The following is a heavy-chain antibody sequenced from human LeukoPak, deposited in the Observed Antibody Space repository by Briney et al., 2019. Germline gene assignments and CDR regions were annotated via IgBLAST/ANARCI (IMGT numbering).Heavy chain of an antibody. CDR2: INEAGSIT. D-gene: IGHD6-19*01. CDR1: GFTFSGYW. CDR3: ARALASSEDY. Sequence: PGGSLRLSCAASGFTFSGYWMQWVRQAPGRGLVWLSRINEAGSITTYADSVKGRFTISRDNAKSTLYLQMSSLRAEDTAVYYCARALASSEDYWGQGTMVTVSS. J-gene: IGHJ4*02. V-gene: IGHV3-74*01.